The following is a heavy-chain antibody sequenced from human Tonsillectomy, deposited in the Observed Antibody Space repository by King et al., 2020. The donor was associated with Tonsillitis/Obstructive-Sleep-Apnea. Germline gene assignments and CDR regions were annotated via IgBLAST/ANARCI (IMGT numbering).Heavy chain of an antibody. CDR3: AREGGQGVIPNWFDP. CDR2: IYPGDSDT. CDR1: EYRFSSYW. J-gene: IGHJ5*02. Sequence: VQLVESGAEVKKPGESLRISCKGSEYRFSSYWIGWVRQKPGKGLEWIGIIYPGDSDTRYSPSFQGQVTISADKSTSTAYLQWGSLKASDTAMYYCAREGGQGVIPNWFDPWGQGTLVTVSS. V-gene: IGHV5-51*01. D-gene: IGHD3-16*02.